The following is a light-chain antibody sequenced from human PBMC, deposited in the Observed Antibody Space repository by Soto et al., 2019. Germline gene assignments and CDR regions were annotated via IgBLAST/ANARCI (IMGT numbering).Light chain of an antibody. CDR2: KAS. CDR1: QSISSW. J-gene: IGKJ5*01. V-gene: IGKV1-5*03. Sequence: QSPSTLSAYVGDRVTITCRASQSISSWLAWYQQKPGKAPKLLIYKASSLESGVPSRFSGSGSGTEFTLTISSLQPDDFATYYCQQYTTFGQGTRLEI. CDR3: QQYTT.